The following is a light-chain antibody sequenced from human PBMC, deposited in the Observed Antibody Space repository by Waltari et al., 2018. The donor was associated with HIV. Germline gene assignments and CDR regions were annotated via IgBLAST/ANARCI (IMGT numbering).Light chain of an antibody. Sequence: YXXTXXPXXXVAPGQTXRIXXGXNKXGXKRVHWYQQKPCKAPVLVVYXGXDRPSGIPERFSXXNSXNTATLTITRVEAGDEADYYCHVWDRGTDHHVFGTGTKVTVL. CDR2: XGX. CDR3: HVWDRGTDHHV. V-gene: IGLV3-21*02. J-gene: IGLJ1*01. CDR1: KXGXKR.